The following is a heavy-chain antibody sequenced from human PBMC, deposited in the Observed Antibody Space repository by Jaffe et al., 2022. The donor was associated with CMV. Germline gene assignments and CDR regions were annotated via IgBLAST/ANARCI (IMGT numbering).Heavy chain of an antibody. Sequence: QLQLQESGPGLVKPSETLSLTCTVSGGSISSSGYYWGWIRQPPGKGLEWIGSIYYSGSTFYNPSLKSRVTISVDTSKNLFSLKLSSVTAADTAVYYCARHPILVDTDAFDIWGHGTMVTVSS. J-gene: IGHJ3*02. D-gene: IGHD5-18*01. V-gene: IGHV4-39*01. CDR3: ARHPILVDTDAFDI. CDR1: GGSISSSGYY. CDR2: IYYSGST.